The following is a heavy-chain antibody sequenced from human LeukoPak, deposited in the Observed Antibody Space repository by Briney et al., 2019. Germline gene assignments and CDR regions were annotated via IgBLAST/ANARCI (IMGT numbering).Heavy chain of an antibody. J-gene: IGHJ5*02. D-gene: IGHD3-16*01. CDR2: IKQDGSEK. V-gene: IGHV3-7*01. Sequence: GGSQRLSCAASGFTFSIYWMSWVRQAPGKGLEWVANIKQDGSEKYYVDSVKGRFTISRDNAKNSLYLQMNSLRAEDTAVYYCARDEFGGASFEPWGQGTLVTVSS. CDR3: ARDEFGGASFEP. CDR1: GFTFSIYW.